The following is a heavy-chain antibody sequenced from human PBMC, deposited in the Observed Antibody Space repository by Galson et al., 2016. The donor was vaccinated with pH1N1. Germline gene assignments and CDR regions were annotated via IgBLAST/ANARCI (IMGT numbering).Heavy chain of an antibody. CDR2: IKQDGSET. Sequence: SLRLSCAASGFTFSSYWMSWVRQAPGKGLEWVANIKQDGSETYYVASVKGRFTISRDNAKSSLYLQMHSLRPEDAAVYYCASQAASFDAYYYHFGMVVWGQGTTVSVSS. D-gene: IGHD3-9*01. CDR3: ASQAASFDAYYYHFGMVV. V-gene: IGHV3-7*01. J-gene: IGHJ6*02. CDR1: GFTFSSYW.